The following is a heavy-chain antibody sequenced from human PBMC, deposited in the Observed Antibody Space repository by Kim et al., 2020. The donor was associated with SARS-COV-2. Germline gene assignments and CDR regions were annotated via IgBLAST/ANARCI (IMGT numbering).Heavy chain of an antibody. CDR3: ARQGEIVVVPAARWRWFDP. CDR1: GGSISSSSYY. CDR2: IYYSGST. Sequence: SETLSLTCTVSGGSISSSSYYWGWIRQPPGKGLEWIGSIYYSGSTYYNPSLKSRVTISVDTSKNQFSLKLSSVTAADTAVYYCARQGEIVVVPAARWRWFDPWGQGTLVTVSS. V-gene: IGHV4-39*01. D-gene: IGHD2-2*01. J-gene: IGHJ5*02.